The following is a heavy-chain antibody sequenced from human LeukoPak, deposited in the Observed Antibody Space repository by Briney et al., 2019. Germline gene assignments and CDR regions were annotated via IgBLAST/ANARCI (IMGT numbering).Heavy chain of an antibody. D-gene: IGHD3-22*01. CDR1: GGSFSGYY. CDR3: ASKNCYDSSGYYYGSNYFDY. J-gene: IGHJ4*01. CDR2: INHSGST. V-gene: IGHV4-34*01. Sequence: SETLSLTCAVYGGSFSGYYWSWIRQPPGKGLEWIGEINHSGSTNYNPSLKSRVTISVDTSKNQFSLRLSSVTAADTAVYYCASKNCYDSSGYYYGSNYFDYWGQGTLVTVSS.